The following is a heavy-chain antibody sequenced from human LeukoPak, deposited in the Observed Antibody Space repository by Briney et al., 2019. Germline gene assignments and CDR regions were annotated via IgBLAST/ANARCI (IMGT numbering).Heavy chain of an antibody. CDR3: AGSSSPGVFDF. CDR2: INHSGST. J-gene: IGHJ4*02. V-gene: IGHV4-39*07. Sequence: SETLSLTCTVSGGSISSSSYYWGWIRQPPGKGLEWIGEINHSGSTNYNPSLKSRVTISVDTSKNQFSLKLSSVTAADTAVYYCAGSSSPGVFDFWGQGTLVTVSS. D-gene: IGHD6-6*01. CDR1: GGSISSSSYY.